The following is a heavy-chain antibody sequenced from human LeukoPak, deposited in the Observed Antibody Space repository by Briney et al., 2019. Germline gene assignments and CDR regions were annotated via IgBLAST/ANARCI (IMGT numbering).Heavy chain of an antibody. D-gene: IGHD5-12*01. CDR3: AREVDIVATIRHYFDY. CDR1: GFTFSSYSM. J-gene: IGHJ4*02. CDR2: IYHSGST. V-gene: IGHV4-4*02. Sequence: PGGSLRLSCAASGFTFSSYSMNWVRQPPGKGLEWIGEIYHSGSTNYNPSLKSRVTISVDKSKNQFSLKLSSVTAADTAVYYCAREVDIVATIRHYFDYWGQGTLVTVSS.